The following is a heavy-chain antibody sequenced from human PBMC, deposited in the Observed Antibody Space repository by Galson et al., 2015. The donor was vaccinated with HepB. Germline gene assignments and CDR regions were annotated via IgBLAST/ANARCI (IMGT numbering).Heavy chain of an antibody. J-gene: IGHJ4*02. Sequence: SLRLSCAASGFTFSSYAMHWVRQAPGKGLEWVAVISYDGSNKYYADSVKGRFTISRDNSKNTLYLQMNSLRAEDTAVYYCARPGGGYSSGWFDYWGQGTLVTVSS. CDR3: ARPGGGYSSGWFDY. V-gene: IGHV3-30-3*01. D-gene: IGHD6-19*01. CDR2: ISYDGSNK. CDR1: GFTFSSYA.